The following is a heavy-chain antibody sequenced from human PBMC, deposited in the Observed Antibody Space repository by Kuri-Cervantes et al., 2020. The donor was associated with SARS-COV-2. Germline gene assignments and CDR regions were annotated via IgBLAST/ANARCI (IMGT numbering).Heavy chain of an antibody. Sequence: GESLKISCAASGFTFSDYYMSWIRQAPGKGLEWVSYISSSGSTIYYADSVKGRFTISRDNAKNSLYLQMNSLRAEDTDVYYCARDHCSSTSCYLWGQGTMVTVSS. V-gene: IGHV3-11*04. D-gene: IGHD2-2*01. J-gene: IGHJ3*01. CDR2: ISSSGSTI. CDR1: GFTFSDYY. CDR3: ARDHCSSTSCYL.